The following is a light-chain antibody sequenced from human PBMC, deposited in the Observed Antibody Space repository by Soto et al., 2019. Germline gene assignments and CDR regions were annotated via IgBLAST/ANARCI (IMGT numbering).Light chain of an antibody. V-gene: IGLV2-8*01. CDR1: SSDVGDYEH. CDR2: DVT. J-gene: IGLJ1*01. CDR3: SSYAGNNNYV. Sequence: QSALTQPPSVSGSPGQSVTISCTVTSSDVGDYEHVSWYQQAPGTAPKLIIFDVTKRPSGVPDRFSGSKSGNTASLTVSGLQADDEADYYCSSYAGNNNYVFGTGTKLTVL.